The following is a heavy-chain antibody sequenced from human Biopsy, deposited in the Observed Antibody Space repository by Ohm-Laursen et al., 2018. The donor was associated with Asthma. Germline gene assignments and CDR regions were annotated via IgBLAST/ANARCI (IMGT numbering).Heavy chain of an antibody. D-gene: IGHD3-3*01. V-gene: IGHV4-59*01. J-gene: IGHJ4*02. Sequence: SQTLSLTCTVSGGSISGFYWSWIRQPPGKGLEWIGYIYYTGTTNYNPSLKSRVSISVDTSKNQFSLKLTSVTAADTAVYYCARDFGGWYYFDNRGQGSLVTVSS. CDR2: IYYTGTT. CDR1: GGSISGFY. CDR3: ARDFGGWYYFDN.